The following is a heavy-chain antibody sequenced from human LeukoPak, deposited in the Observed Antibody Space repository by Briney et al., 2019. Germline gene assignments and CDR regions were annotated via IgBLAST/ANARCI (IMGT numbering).Heavy chain of an antibody. D-gene: IGHD2-21*02. Sequence: SGGSLRLSCVVSAWTFSNAWMTWVRQAPGEGLEWVGRIKRKTEGGTTDYAAPVKGRFIISRDDSKNTVYLQMNSLKTEDTAVYYCSADSVVTTDYAFDIWGQGTMVTVSS. CDR1: AWTFSNAW. J-gene: IGHJ3*02. V-gene: IGHV3-15*01. CDR3: SADSVVTTDYAFDI. CDR2: IKRKTEGGTT.